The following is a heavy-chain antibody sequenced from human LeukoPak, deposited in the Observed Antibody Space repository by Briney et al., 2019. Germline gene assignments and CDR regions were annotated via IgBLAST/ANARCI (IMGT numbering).Heavy chain of an antibody. CDR2: TYYRSKWYN. CDR1: GDSVSSNSAA. J-gene: IGHJ4*02. Sequence: SQTLSLTCAISGDSVSSNSAAWNWIRQSPSRGLEWLGRTYYRSKWYNDYAVSVKSRITINPDTSKNQFSLQLNSVTPEDTAVYYCARETTGFWYYYGSGNPTSGLLFDYWGQGTLVTVSS. D-gene: IGHD3-10*01. CDR3: ARETTGFWYYYGSGNPTSGLLFDY. V-gene: IGHV6-1*01.